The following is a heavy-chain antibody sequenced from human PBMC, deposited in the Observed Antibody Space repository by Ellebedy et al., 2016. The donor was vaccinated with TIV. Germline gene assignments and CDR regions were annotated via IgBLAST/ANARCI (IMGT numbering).Heavy chain of an antibody. CDR3: ARDRFWGNWRYKGNWLDP. CDR2: IHYSGSI. CDR1: GGSISDSS. J-gene: IGHJ5*02. D-gene: IGHD1-1*01. Sequence: SETLSLTCTVSGGSISDSSWSWIRQAPGKGLEWIAYIHYSGSIDYSPSLKSRLTESRDTSKNEVSLSVTSVTAADTAVYYCARDRFWGNWRYKGNWLDPWGQGTLVTVSS. V-gene: IGHV4-59*01.